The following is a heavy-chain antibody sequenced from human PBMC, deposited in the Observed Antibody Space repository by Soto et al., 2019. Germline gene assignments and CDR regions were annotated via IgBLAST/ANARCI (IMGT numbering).Heavy chain of an antibody. J-gene: IGHJ4*02. CDR2: INHSGST. D-gene: IGHD3-16*02. CDR1: GGSFSGYY. Sequence: SETLSLTCAVYGGSFSGYYWSWIRQPPGKGLEWIGEINHSGSTNYNPSLKSRVTISVDTSKNQFSLKLSSVTAADTAVYYCARVEFYYDYVWGSYRQPPITSYFDYWGQGTLVTVSS. V-gene: IGHV4-34*01. CDR3: ARVEFYYDYVWGSYRQPPITSYFDY.